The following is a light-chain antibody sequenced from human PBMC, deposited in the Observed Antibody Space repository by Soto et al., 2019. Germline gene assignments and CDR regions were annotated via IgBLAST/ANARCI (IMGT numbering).Light chain of an antibody. J-gene: IGLJ3*02. CDR2: DDN. V-gene: IGLV6-57*03. CDR3: QSYDSSSLWV. Sequence: FMLTQPHSVSESPGKTVTISCTRSSGSIASNYVQWYQQRPGSAPTTVIYDDNQRRSGVPDRFSGSIDSSSNSASLTISGLKTEDEADYYCQSYDSSSLWVFGGGTKLTVL. CDR1: SGSIASNY.